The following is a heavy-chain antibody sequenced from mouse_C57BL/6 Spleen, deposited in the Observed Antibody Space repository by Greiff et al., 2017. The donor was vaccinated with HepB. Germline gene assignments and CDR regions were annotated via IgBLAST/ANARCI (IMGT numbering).Heavy chain of an antibody. CDR2: ISYDGSN. V-gene: IGHV3-6*01. J-gene: IGHJ3*01. CDR1: GYSITSGYY. CDR3: ARVEYYGSPFAY. D-gene: IGHD1-1*01. Sequence: DVQLVESGPGLVKPSQSLSLTCSVTGYSITSGYYWNWIRQFPGNKLEWMGYISYDGSNNYNPSLKNRISITRDTSKNQFFLKLNSVTTEDTATYYCARVEYYGSPFAYWGQGTLVTVSA.